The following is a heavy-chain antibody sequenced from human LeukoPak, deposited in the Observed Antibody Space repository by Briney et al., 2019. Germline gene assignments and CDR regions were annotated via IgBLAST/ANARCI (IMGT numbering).Heavy chain of an antibody. Sequence: GGSLRLSCAASGFTFSNYWMGWVRQAPGKRLEWVANMNIDGSEKYYVDSVMGRFTISRDNAKNSLFLQMNSLRAEDTAVYYCARTRITMIVGLASRFDYWGQGTLVTVSS. J-gene: IGHJ4*02. CDR2: MNIDGSEK. D-gene: IGHD3-22*01. V-gene: IGHV3-7*01. CDR3: ARTRITMIVGLASRFDY. CDR1: GFTFSNYW.